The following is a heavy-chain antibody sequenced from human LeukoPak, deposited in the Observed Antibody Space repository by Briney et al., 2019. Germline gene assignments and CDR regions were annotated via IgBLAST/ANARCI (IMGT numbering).Heavy chain of an antibody. CDR3: TTDSGIAVAGIDY. CDR2: IKSKTDGGTT. V-gene: IGHV3-15*01. J-gene: IGHJ4*02. Sequence: GGSLRLSCAASGFTFSNAWMSWVRQAPGKGLEWVGRIKSKTDGGTTDYAAPVKGRFTISRDDSKNTLYLQMNSLKTEDTAVYYCTTDSGIAVAGIDYWGQGTLVTVSS. D-gene: IGHD6-19*01. CDR1: GFTFSNAW.